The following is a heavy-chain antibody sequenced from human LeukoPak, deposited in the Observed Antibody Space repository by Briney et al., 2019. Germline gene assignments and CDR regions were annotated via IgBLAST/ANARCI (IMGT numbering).Heavy chain of an antibody. D-gene: IGHD3-9*01. CDR3: ARLRYCSSTSCYFMYYDILTGYYDY. CDR2: IYYSGST. Sequence: SETLSLTCTVSGGSISSYYWSWIRQPPGKGLEWIGYIYYSGSTNYNPSLKSRVTISVDTSKNQFSLKLSSVTAADTAVYYCARLRYCSSTSCYFMYYDILTGYYDYWGQGTLVTVSS. CDR1: GGSISSYY. V-gene: IGHV4-59*12. J-gene: IGHJ4*02.